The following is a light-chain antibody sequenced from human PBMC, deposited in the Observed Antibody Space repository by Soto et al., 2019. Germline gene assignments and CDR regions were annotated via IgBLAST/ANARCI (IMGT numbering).Light chain of an antibody. CDR3: QQRHMWPIT. Sequence: EVVLTQSPVTLSLSPGERATLSCRASQSFRGLLAWYQQKPGQAPRLLIYDAYNRATGIPPRFSGSGSGTDFTLTISSREPEESAVYYCQQRHMWPITFGQGTRLEIK. V-gene: IGKV3-11*01. CDR2: DAY. J-gene: IGKJ5*01. CDR1: QSFRGL.